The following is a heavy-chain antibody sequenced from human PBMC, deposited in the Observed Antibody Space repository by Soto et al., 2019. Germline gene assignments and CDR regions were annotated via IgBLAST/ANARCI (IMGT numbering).Heavy chain of an antibody. Sequence: SETLSLTCTVSGGSISSSSYYWGWIRQPPGKGLEWIGNIYHSGSTYYNPSLKSRVTISVDKSKNQFSLKLSSVTAADTAVYYCARDSASIIAAAGTFDYWGQGTLVTVSS. CDR2: IYHSGST. J-gene: IGHJ4*02. V-gene: IGHV4-39*07. D-gene: IGHD6-13*01. CDR1: GGSISSSSYY. CDR3: ARDSASIIAAAGTFDY.